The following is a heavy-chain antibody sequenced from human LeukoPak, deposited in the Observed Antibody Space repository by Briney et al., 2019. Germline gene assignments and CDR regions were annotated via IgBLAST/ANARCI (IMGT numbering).Heavy chain of an antibody. CDR1: GGTFSSYA. V-gene: IGHV1-69*05. J-gene: IGHJ3*02. D-gene: IGHD2-21*02. CDR3: AKSVVVTANDAFDI. CDR2: IIPIFGTA. Sequence: SVKVSCKASGGTFSSYAISWVRQAPGQGLWWMGRIIPIFGTANYAQKFQGRVTITTDESTSTAYMELSSLRSEDTAVYYCAKSVVVTANDAFDIWGQGTMVTVSS.